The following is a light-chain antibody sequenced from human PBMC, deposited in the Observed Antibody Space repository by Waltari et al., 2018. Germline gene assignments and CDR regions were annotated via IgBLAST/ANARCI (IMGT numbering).Light chain of an antibody. CDR2: EAS. Sequence: EVVLTQSPSTLSFSPGDRATLSCRASQGVYNFLAWYQQKPGQAPRLLIYEASQRATGIPARFSGSGSGTDFTLTISNLEPEDVAVYYCQQRANWPPLTFGGGTKVEIK. CDR1: QGVYNF. V-gene: IGKV3-11*01. J-gene: IGKJ4*01. CDR3: QQRANWPPLT.